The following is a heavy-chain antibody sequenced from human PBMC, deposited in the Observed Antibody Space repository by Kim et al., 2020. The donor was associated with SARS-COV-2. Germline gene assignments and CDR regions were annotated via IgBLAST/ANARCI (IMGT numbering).Heavy chain of an antibody. CDR2: IYPGDSDT. Sequence: GESLKISCKGSGYSFTSYWIGWVRQMPGKGLELMGIIYPGDSDTRYSTSFQGQVTISADKSISTAYLQWSSLKASDTAKHYCARHWGSSGQVGGFYYDGMDVWGQGTTVTVSS. CDR3: ARHWGSSGQVGGFYYDGMDV. CDR1: GYSFTSYW. J-gene: IGHJ6*02. V-gene: IGHV5-51*01. D-gene: IGHD6-19*01.